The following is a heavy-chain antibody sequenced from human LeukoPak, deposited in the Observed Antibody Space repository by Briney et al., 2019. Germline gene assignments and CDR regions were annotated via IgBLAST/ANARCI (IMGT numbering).Heavy chain of an antibody. J-gene: IGHJ4*02. Sequence: GGSLRLSCAASGFTFSSSAMNWVRQAPGKGLEWVSAISGSGGSTYYADSVKGRFTISRDNSKNTLYLQMNSLRAEDTAVYYCAKDKGAFDGSYYDYWGQGTLVTVSS. CDR1: GFTFSSSA. D-gene: IGHD1-26*01. V-gene: IGHV3-23*01. CDR2: ISGSGGST. CDR3: AKDKGAFDGSYYDY.